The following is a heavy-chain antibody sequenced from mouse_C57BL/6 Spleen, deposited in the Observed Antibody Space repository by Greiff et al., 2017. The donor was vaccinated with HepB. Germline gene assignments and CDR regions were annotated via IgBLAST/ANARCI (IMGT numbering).Heavy chain of an antibody. CDR3: AREDYYGSRTTYFDY. V-gene: IGHV1-64*01. D-gene: IGHD1-1*01. Sequence: VQLQQPGAELVKPGASVKLSCKASGYTFTSYWMHWVKQRPGQGLEWIGMIHPNSGSTNYNEKFKSKATLTVDKSSSTAYMQLSSLTSEDSAVYYCAREDYYGSRTTYFDYWGQGTTLTVSS. J-gene: IGHJ2*01. CDR1: GYTFTSYW. CDR2: IHPNSGST.